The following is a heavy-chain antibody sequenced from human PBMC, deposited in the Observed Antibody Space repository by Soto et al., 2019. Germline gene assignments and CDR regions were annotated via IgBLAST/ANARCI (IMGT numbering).Heavy chain of an antibody. CDR3: ARGTNPNPYYYDSSGYYFPNFDY. V-gene: IGHV3-30-3*01. CDR1: GFTFSSYA. Sequence: VQVLESGGGLVQPGGSLRLSCAASGFTFSSYAMAWVRQAPGKGLEWVAVISYDGSNKYYADSVKGRFTISRDNSKNTLYLQMNSLRAEDTAVYYCARGTNPNPYYYDSSGYYFPNFDYWGQGTLVTVSS. D-gene: IGHD3-22*01. CDR2: ISYDGSNK. J-gene: IGHJ4*02.